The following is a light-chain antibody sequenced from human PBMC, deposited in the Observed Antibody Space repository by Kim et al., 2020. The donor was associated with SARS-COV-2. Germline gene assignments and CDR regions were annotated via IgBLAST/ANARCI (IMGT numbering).Light chain of an antibody. J-gene: IGLJ3*02. CDR1: KLGDKY. CDR2: QDT. CDR3: QAWGSSTSWV. Sequence: VSPGQTVSITCSGDKLGDKYVCWYQQKPGQSPVLVISQDTKRSSGIPERFSGSNAGNTATLTISGTQAMDEADYYCQAWGSSTSWVFGGGTRLTVL. V-gene: IGLV3-1*01.